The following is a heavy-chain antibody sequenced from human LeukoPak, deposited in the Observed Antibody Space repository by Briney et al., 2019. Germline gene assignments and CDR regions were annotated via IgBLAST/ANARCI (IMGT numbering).Heavy chain of an antibody. CDR1: GFTFSSYS. D-gene: IGHD5-18*01. V-gene: IGHV3-21*01. J-gene: IGHJ4*02. Sequence: GGSLRLSCAASGFTFSSYSMNWVRRPPGKGLEWVSSISSSSSYIYYADSVKGRFTISRDNARNSLYLQMNSLRDEDTAVYYCARDGLHTAHFDYWGQGTLVTVSS. CDR2: ISSSSSYI. CDR3: ARDGLHTAHFDY.